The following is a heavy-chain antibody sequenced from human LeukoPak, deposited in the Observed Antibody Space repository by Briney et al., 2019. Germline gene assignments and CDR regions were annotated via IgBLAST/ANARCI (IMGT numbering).Heavy chain of an antibody. CDR3: ARGFGGFGEFDFDY. CDR1: GYTLTGYY. Sequence: ASVKVSCKASGYTLTGYYTHWVRQAPGQGLEWMGWINPNSGGTNYAQTFQGRVTMSRDTSTSTAYMELSRLRSDDTAVYYCARGFGGFGEFDFDYWGQGTLVTVSA. CDR2: INPNSGGT. D-gene: IGHD3-10*01. J-gene: IGHJ4*02. V-gene: IGHV1-2*02.